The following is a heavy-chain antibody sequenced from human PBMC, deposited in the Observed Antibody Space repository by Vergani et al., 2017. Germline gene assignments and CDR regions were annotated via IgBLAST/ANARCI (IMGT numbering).Heavy chain of an antibody. CDR2: INPNSGGT. Sequence: QVQLVQSGAEVKKPGASVKVSCKASGYTFTGYYMHWVRKAPGQGLEWMGWINPNSGGTNYAQKFQGRVTMTRDTSISTAYMELSRLRSDDTAVYYCARDIVVVPAAVQHDAFDIWGQGTMVTVSS. CDR3: ARDIVVVPAAVQHDAFDI. D-gene: IGHD2-2*01. V-gene: IGHV1-2*02. J-gene: IGHJ3*02. CDR1: GYTFTGYY.